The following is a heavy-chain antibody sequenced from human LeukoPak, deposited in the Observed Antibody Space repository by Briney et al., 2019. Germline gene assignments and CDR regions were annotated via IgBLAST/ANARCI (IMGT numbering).Heavy chain of an antibody. J-gene: IGHJ4*02. CDR3: ARVFHLIDH. CDR2: INNDGTDV. CDR1: GFTFDDYG. V-gene: IGHV3-74*01. Sequence: GGSLRLSCAASGFTFDDYGMSWVRQAPGKGLVWVSRINNDGTDVNYADSVKGRFTISRDNAKNTLYLQMNSLRAEDTAVYYCARVFHLIDHWGQGTLVTVTS.